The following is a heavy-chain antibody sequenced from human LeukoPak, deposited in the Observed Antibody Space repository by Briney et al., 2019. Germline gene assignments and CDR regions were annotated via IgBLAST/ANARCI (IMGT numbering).Heavy chain of an antibody. CDR2: ISYDGSNK. D-gene: IGHD6-19*01. J-gene: IGHJ6*03. CDR3: ARDCSSGWYGINYYYYMDV. Sequence: PGGSLRLSCAASGFTFSRYGMHWVRQAPGKGLEWVAVISYDGSNKYYADSVKGRFTISRDNSKNTLYLQMNSLRAEDTAVYYCARDCSSGWYGINYYYYMDVWGKGTTVTVSS. CDR1: GFTFSRYG. V-gene: IGHV3-30*19.